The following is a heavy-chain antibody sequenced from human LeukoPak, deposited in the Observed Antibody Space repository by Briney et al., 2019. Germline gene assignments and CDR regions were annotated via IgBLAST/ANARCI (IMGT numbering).Heavy chain of an antibody. D-gene: IGHD6-6*01. CDR2: ISSSSYI. CDR3: ARSPFTTSSFDY. CDR1: GFTFSSYS. Sequence: PGGSLRLSCAASGFTFSSYSMNWVRQAPGKGLEWVSSISSSSYIYYADSVKGRFTISRDNAKNSLYLQMNSLRAEDTAVYYCARSPFTTSSFDYWGQGTLVTVSS. J-gene: IGHJ4*02. V-gene: IGHV3-21*01.